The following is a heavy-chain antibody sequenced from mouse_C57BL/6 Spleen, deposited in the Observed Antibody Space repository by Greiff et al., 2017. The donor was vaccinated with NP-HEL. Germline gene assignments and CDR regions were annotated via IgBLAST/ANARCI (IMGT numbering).Heavy chain of an antibody. Sequence: VQLQQSGPVLVKPGASVKMSCKASGYTFTDYYMNWVKQSHGKSLEWIGVINPYNGGTSYNQKFKGKATLTVDKSSSTAYMELNSLTSEDSAVYYCARSGYGSSFYYAMDYWGQGTSVTVSS. CDR2: INPYNGGT. V-gene: IGHV1-19*01. D-gene: IGHD1-1*01. CDR3: ARSGYGSSFYYAMDY. CDR1: GYTFTDYY. J-gene: IGHJ4*01.